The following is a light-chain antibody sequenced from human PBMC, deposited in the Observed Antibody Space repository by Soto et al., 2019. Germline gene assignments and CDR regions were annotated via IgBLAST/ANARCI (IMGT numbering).Light chain of an antibody. CDR1: QSISSY. Sequence: DVQMSQSPSSLSASVGDRVTITCRASQSISSYLSCYQQKPGKAPKLLIYAASSLQSGVPSRFSGSGSGADFTLTISSLQPEDFATYYCQQSYSTPRNFGGGTQVDIK. J-gene: IGKJ4*01. CDR2: AAS. CDR3: QQSYSTPRN. V-gene: IGKV1-39*01.